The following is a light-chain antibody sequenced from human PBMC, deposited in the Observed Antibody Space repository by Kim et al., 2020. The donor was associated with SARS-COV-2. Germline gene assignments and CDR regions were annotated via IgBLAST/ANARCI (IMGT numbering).Light chain of an antibody. CDR3: QSYDSSLSAL. J-gene: IGLJ1*01. V-gene: IGLV1-40*01. CDR1: SSNIGAGYE. Sequence: GQRVTISCTGSSSNIGAGYEVHWYQQLPGTAPKLLIYGNSNRPSGVPDRFSGSKSGTSASLAITGLQAEDEADYYCQSYDSSLSALFGTGTKVTVL. CDR2: GNS.